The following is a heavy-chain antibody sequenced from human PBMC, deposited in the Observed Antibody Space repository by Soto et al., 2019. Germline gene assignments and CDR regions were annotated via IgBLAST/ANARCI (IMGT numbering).Heavy chain of an antibody. Sequence: YGPPLVNPTQTLTLTCPVSGFSLSTTAVGVGWVRQPPGKSLEWLGLIYWNDEKRYSPSLKNRLTITKDASKNQVVLTMINMDPVDIATYFGGHWGDSTGWPDHWGKGSQGTVS. V-gene: IGHV2-5*01. CDR2: IYWNDEK. D-gene: IGHD3-9*01. CDR3: GHWGDSTGWPDH. J-gene: IGHJ4*01. CDR1: GFSLSTTAVG.